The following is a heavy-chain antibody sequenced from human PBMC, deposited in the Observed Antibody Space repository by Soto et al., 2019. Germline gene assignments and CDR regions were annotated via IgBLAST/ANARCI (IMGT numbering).Heavy chain of an antibody. CDR2: ISSTTNYI. V-gene: IGHV3-21*06. CDR3: ARESEDLTSNFDY. J-gene: IGHJ4*02. CDR1: GFTFTRYS. Sequence: PGGSLRLSCAASGFTFTRYSMNWVRQAPGKGLEWVPSISSTTNYIYYGDSMKGRFTISRDNAKNSLYLEMNSLSADDTAVYYCARESEDLTSNFDYWGQGTLVTVSS.